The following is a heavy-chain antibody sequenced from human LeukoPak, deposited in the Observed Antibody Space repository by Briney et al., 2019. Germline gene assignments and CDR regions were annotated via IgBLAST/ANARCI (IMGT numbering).Heavy chain of an antibody. CDR1: GYTFTSYA. V-gene: IGHV1-2*02. CDR2: INPDSGGT. J-gene: IGHJ4*02. CDR3: ARVLFYSSGNKSNRVDY. D-gene: IGHD6-19*01. Sequence: RASVKVSCKASGYTFTSYAMNWVRQAPGQGLEWMGWINPDSGGTNYAQKFQGRVTMTRDTSIRTAYMELSRLRSDDTAVYYCARVLFYSSGNKSNRVDYWGQGTLVTVSS.